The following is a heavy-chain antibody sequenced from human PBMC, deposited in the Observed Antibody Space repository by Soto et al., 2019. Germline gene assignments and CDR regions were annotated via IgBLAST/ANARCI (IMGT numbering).Heavy chain of an antibody. CDR1: GLTFNIYA. V-gene: IGHV3-23*01. Sequence: GCLLLACAASGLTFNIYAMNWVRQAPGKGLEWVSAISGPGGSTYYADSVKGRFIISRDNSRNTLFLQMSSLRAEDTAVYFCAKAVVAGLDYYYGMDVWGQGTKVTVYS. J-gene: IGHJ6*02. CDR2: ISGPGGST. D-gene: IGHD6-19*01. CDR3: AKAVVAGLDYYYGMDV.